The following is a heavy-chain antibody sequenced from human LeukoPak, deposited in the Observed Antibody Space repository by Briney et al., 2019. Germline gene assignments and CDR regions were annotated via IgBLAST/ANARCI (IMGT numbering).Heavy chain of an antibody. D-gene: IGHD2-8*01. CDR1: GFTFSSYD. CDR3: AKGRACTNGVCPFDY. CDR2: ISTSGGST. J-gene: IGHJ4*02. V-gene: IGHV3-23*01. Sequence: GGSLRLSCAASGFTFSSYDMSWVRQAPGKGLEWVSVISTSGGSTYHADSVKGRFIISRDNSKNTLYLQMNSLRAEDTAAYYCAKGRACTNGVCPFDYWGRGTLVTVSS.